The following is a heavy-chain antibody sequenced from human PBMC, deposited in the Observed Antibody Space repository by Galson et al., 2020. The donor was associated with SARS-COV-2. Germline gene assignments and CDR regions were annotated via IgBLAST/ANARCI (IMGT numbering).Heavy chain of an antibody. Sequence: ASETLSLTCTVSGDPISSGSYYWGWIRQPPGKGLEWIGNIFYTGSTYYTPSLKSRVTMSVDTSKSQFSLKLKSVTAADTAVYYCARLLHDNSPDDAFDIWGQGTMVTVSS. D-gene: IGHD3-22*01. CDR3: ARLLHDNSPDDAFDI. J-gene: IGHJ3*02. CDR2: IFYTGST. CDR1: GDPISSGSYY. V-gene: IGHV4-39*01.